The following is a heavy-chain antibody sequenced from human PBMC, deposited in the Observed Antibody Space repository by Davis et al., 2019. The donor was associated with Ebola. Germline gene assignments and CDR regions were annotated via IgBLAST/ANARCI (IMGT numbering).Heavy chain of an antibody. D-gene: IGHD6-13*01. J-gene: IGHJ6*02. CDR1: GFTFSSYG. V-gene: IGHV3-30*18. CDR3: AKGNDRPYSSSWYAYYYYYYGMDV. CDR2: ISYDGSNK. Sequence: GESLKISCAASGFTFSSYGMHWVRQAPGKGLEWVAVISYDGSNKYYADSVKGRFTISRDNSKNTLYLQMNSLRAEDTAVYYCAKGNDRPYSSSWYAYYYYYYGMDVWGQGTTVTVSS.